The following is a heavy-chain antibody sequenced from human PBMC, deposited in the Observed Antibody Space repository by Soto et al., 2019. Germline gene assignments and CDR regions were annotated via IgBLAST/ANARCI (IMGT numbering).Heavy chain of an antibody. D-gene: IGHD3-10*01. Sequence: QVTLKESGPSLVKPTQTLTLTCTFSGFSLSSSGVGVGWIRQPPGKALECLAVIYWDESERYSPSLKSRLAISKDTSNNRVLLTMSNMEPVDAATYLCVYRRYSGSGVPNMDVWGQGPRVIVSS. CDR3: VYRRYSGSGVPNMDV. J-gene: IGHJ6*02. V-gene: IGHV2-5*02. CDR1: GFSLSSSGVG. CDR2: IYWDESE.